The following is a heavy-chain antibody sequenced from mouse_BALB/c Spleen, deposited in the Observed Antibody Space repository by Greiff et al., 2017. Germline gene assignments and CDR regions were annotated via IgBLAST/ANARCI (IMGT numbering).Heavy chain of an antibody. Sequence: LQQSGAELVRPGTSVKVSCKASGYAFTNYLIEWVKQRPGQGLEWIGVINPGSGGTNYNEKFKGKATLTADKSSSTAYMQLSSLTSDDSAVYFCARSITTVVSYWYFDVWGAGTTVTVSS. D-gene: IGHD1-1*01. CDR3: ARSITTVVSYWYFDV. J-gene: IGHJ1*01. V-gene: IGHV1-54*01. CDR2: INPGSGGT. CDR1: GYAFTNYL.